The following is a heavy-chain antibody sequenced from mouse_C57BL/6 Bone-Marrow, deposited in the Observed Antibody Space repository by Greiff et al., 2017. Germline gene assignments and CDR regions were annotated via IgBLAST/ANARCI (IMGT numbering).Heavy chain of an antibody. V-gene: IGHV1-69*01. J-gene: IGHJ1*03. CDR1: GYTFTSYW. CDR3: ARADYYYGSSYWYWYFDV. D-gene: IGHD1-1*01. Sequence: VQLQQPGAELVMPGASVKLSCKASGYTFTSYWMHWVKQRPGQGLEWIGEIDPSDSYTNYNQKFKGKSTLTVDKSSSTAYMQLSSLTSKDSAVYYCARADYYYGSSYWYWYFDVKGRGTTVTVSS. CDR2: IDPSDSYT.